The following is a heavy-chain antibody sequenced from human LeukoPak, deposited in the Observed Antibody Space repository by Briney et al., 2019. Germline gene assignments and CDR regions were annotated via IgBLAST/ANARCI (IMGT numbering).Heavy chain of an antibody. Sequence: GGSLRLSCAASGFTFSSYSMNWVRQAPGKGLEWVSAISGSGGSTYYADSVKGRFTISRDNSKNTLYLQMNSLRAEDTAVYYCAKEPQGSSGWYLWFDYWGQGTLVTVSS. D-gene: IGHD6-19*01. CDR2: ISGSGGST. V-gene: IGHV3-23*01. J-gene: IGHJ4*02. CDR1: GFTFSSYS. CDR3: AKEPQGSSGWYLWFDY.